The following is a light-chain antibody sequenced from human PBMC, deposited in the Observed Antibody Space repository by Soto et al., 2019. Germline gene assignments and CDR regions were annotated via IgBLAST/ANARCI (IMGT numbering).Light chain of an antibody. CDR1: GSDVGGYNY. V-gene: IGLV2-14*01. J-gene: IGLJ1*01. CDR3: SSYTTSNTRQIV. Sequence: QSVLTQPASVSGSPGQSITISCTGTGSDVGGYNYVSWYQQHPGKAPKFMIYDVSNRPSGVSNRFSGSKSGNTASLTISGLQAEDEADYYCSSYTTSNTRQIVFGTGTKVTV. CDR2: DVS.